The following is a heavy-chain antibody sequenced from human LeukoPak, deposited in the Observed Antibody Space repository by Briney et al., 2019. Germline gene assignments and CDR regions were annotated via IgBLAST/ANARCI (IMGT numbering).Heavy chain of an antibody. Sequence: GGSLRLSCAASGFTFSSYGMHWVRQAPGKGLEWVAVIWYDGSNKYYADSVKGRFTISRDNSKNTLYLQMNSLRAEDTAVYYCARESAAAGSFDYWGQGTLGSVSS. J-gene: IGHJ4*02. CDR1: GFTFSSYG. CDR3: ARESAAAGSFDY. CDR2: IWYDGSNK. V-gene: IGHV3-33*01. D-gene: IGHD6-13*01.